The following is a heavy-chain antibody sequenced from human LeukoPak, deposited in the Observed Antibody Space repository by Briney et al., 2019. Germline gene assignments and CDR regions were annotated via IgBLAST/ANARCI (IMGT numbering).Heavy chain of an antibody. J-gene: IGHJ4*02. CDR2: ISGSGGST. CDR1: GFTFSSYA. V-gene: IGHV3-23*01. D-gene: IGHD5-18*01. Sequence: GGSLRLSCAASGFTFSSYAMSWVRQAPGKGLEWVSAISGSGGSTYYADPVKGRFTISRDNSKNTLYLQMNSLRAEDTAVYYCAKDKSGYSYGYSVVYWGQGTLVTVSS. CDR3: AKDKSGYSYGYSVVY.